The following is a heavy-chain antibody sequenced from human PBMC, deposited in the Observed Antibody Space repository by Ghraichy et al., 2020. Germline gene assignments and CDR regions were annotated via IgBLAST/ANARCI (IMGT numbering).Heavy chain of an antibody. J-gene: IGHJ5*02. CDR2: VYYSGRT. D-gene: IGHD3-10*01. V-gene: IGHV4-59*01. Sequence: SETLSLTCTVSGGSISSYYWSWIRQPPGQGLEWIGYVYYSGRTNYYTSLKSLVTISVDTAKYRFNLKLSSVTAADTAVYYCASTSYLNGFDPWCQGTLVTVSS. CDR1: GGSISSYY. CDR3: ASTSYLNGFDP.